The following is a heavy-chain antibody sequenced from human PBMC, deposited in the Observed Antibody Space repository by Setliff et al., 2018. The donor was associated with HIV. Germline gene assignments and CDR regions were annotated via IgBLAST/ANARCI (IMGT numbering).Heavy chain of an antibody. CDR1: GGSLSSGFYY. J-gene: IGHJ4*02. Sequence: PSETLSLTCTVSGGSLSSGFYYWSWIRQPAGKGLEWIGHIFTTGSTNYNPSLKSRVTISLDTSKNQFSLKLSSVTAADTAVYYCARDASGVMTAIGDWGQGTLVTVSS. V-gene: IGHV4-61*09. D-gene: IGHD2-21*02. CDR3: ARDASGVMTAIGD. CDR2: IFTTGST.